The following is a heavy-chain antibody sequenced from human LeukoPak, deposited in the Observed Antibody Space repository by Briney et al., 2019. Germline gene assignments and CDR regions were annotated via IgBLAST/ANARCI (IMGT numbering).Heavy chain of an antibody. CDR2: IIPIFGTA. D-gene: IGHD1-26*01. CDR3: ASDRTSGSYYQVDY. J-gene: IGHJ4*02. Sequence: SVKVSCKASGYTFTSYGISGLRQAPGQGLEWMGGIIPIFGTANYAQKFQGRVTITADKSTSTAYMELSSLRSEDTAVYYCASDRTSGSYYQVDYWGQGTLVTVSS. CDR1: GYTFTSYG. V-gene: IGHV1-69*06.